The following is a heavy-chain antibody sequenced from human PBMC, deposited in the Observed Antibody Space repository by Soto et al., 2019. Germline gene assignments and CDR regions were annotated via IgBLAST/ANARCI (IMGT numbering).Heavy chain of an antibody. CDR2: LSAYNGDT. V-gene: IGHV1-18*01. D-gene: IGHD2-21*01. Sequence: QVQLVQSGAEVKKPGASVKVSCKASGYTFTNYGISWVRQAPGQGLEWMGWLSAYNGDTDYAQIFQGRVTLTTDTSTRTGYRELRSRKSDDKAVYDWARDNGGGDLDYGGQGPLVTVSS. CDR3: ARDNGGGDLDY. J-gene: IGHJ4*02. CDR1: GYTFTNYG.